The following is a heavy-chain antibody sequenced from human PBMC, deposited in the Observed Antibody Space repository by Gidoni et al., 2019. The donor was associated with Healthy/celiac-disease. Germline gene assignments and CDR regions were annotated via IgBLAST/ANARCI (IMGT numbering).Heavy chain of an antibody. CDR1: GFTVSSNY. CDR3: ASERHYGDYEGRFDP. D-gene: IGHD4-17*01. V-gene: IGHV3-66*02. CDR2: IYSGGST. J-gene: IGHJ5*02. Sequence: EVQLVESGGGLVQPGGSLRLSCAASGFTVSSNYMSWVRQAPGKGLEWVSVIYSGGSTYYADSVKGRFTISRDNSKNTLYLQMNSLRAEDTAVYYCASERHYGDYEGRFDPWGQGTLVTVSS.